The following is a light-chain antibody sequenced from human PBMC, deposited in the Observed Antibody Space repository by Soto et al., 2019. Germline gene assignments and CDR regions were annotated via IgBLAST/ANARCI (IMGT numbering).Light chain of an antibody. Sequence: EIVLTQSPATLSLSPGERATLSCRASQSVSSYLAWYQQKPGQAPRLLIYDASNRATGIPARFSGSGSGTDFTLTISCLQSEDFATYYCQQYYSYPFTFGQGTRLEI. J-gene: IGKJ5*01. V-gene: IGKV3-11*01. CDR3: QQYYSYPFT. CDR1: QSVSSY. CDR2: DAS.